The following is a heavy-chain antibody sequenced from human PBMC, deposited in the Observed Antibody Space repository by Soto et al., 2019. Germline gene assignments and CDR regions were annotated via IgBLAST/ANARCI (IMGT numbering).Heavy chain of an antibody. V-gene: IGHV3-21*01. CDR1: GFTFSTYS. CDR3: ARYDDSGYDCPYYYYGMDV. J-gene: IGHJ6*02. CDR2: ISSSSSYI. Sequence: EVQLVESGGGLVKPGGSLRLSCAASGFTFSTYSMNWVRQAPGKGLEWVSSISSSSSYIYYADSVNGRFTISRDNGKNLLYLQMNILRAEDTAVYYCARYDDSGYDCPYYYYGMDVWVQGTTVTVSS. D-gene: IGHD3-22*01.